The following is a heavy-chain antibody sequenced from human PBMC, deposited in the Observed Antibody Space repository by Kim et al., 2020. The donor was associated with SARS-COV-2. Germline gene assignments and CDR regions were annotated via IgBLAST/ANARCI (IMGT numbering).Heavy chain of an antibody. J-gene: IGHJ4*02. Sequence: YAPKFQGGGTTTRDTSTSTVYMELSSLRSEDTAVYYCARPIAAAGTGYDYWGQGTLVTVSS. D-gene: IGHD6-13*01. V-gene: IGHV1-46*01. CDR3: ARPIAAAGTGYDY.